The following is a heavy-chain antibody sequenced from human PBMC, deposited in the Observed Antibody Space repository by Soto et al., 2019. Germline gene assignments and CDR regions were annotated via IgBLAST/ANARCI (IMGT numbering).Heavy chain of an antibody. CDR3: ARRVTMVRGVTIRWFDP. D-gene: IGHD3-10*01. Sequence: SDTLSLTCPIPSYSISSINYYWDCIRQPPGKGLEWIGTIYYSGSTFYNPSLESRVTISVDTSKNQFSLKLSSVTAADTAVYYCARRVTMVRGVTIRWFDPWGQG. V-gene: IGHV4-39*01. CDR2: IYYSGST. CDR1: SYSISSINYY. J-gene: IGHJ5*02.